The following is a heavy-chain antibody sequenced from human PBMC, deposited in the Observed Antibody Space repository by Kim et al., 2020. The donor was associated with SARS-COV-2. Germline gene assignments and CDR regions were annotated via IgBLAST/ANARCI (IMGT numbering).Heavy chain of an antibody. D-gene: IGHD3-10*01. J-gene: IGHJ6*02. CDR1: GGSFSGYY. V-gene: IGHV4-34*01. CDR2: INHSGST. Sequence: SETLSLTCAVYGGSFSGYYWSWIRQPPGKGLEWIGEINHSGSTNYNPSLKSRVTISVDTSKNQFSLKLSSVTAADTAVYYCARGVWFGELFLPYGMDVWGQGTTVTVSS. CDR3: ARGVWFGELFLPYGMDV.